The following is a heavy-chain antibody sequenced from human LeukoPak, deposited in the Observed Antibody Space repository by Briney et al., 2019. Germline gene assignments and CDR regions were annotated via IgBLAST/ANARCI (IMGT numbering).Heavy chain of an antibody. D-gene: IGHD2-15*01. CDR1: GGSISSYY. V-gene: IGHV4-59*01. CDR3: ARDPSPGYCSGGSCRPWYPHWFDP. CDR2: IYYSGST. J-gene: IGHJ5*02. Sequence: SETLSLTCTVSGGSISSYYWSWIRQPPGKGLEWIGYIYYSGSTNYNPSLKSRVTISVDTSKNQFSLKLSSVTAADTAVYYCARDPSPGYCSGGSCRPWYPHWFDPWGQGTLVTVSS.